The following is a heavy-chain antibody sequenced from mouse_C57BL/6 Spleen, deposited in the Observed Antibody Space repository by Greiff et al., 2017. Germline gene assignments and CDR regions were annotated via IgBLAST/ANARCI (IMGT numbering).Heavy chain of an antibody. V-gene: IGHV1-82*01. CDR2: IYPGDGDT. Sequence: VKLMESGPELVKPGASVKISCKASGYAFSSSWMNWVKQRPGKGLEWIGRIYPGDGDTNYNGKFKGKATLTADKSSSTAYMQLSSLTSEDSAVYFCARSSGYGYFDVWGTGTTVTVSS. J-gene: IGHJ1*03. CDR1: GYAFSSSW. CDR3: ARSSGYGYFDV. D-gene: IGHD3-2*02.